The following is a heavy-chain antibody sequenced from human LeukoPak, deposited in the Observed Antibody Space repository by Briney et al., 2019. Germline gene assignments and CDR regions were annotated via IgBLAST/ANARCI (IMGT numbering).Heavy chain of an antibody. D-gene: IGHD3-3*01. J-gene: IGHJ5*02. CDR3: ARCPFCDDFWSGYSLHFDP. V-gene: IGHV1-24*01. CDR1: GYTLTELS. Sequence: ASVKVSCKVSGYTLTELSMHWVRQAPGKGLEWMGGFDPEDGETIYAQKFQGRVTITTDESTSTAHMELSSLRSEDTAVYYCARCPFCDDFWSGYSLHFDPWGQGTLVTVSS. CDR2: FDPEDGET.